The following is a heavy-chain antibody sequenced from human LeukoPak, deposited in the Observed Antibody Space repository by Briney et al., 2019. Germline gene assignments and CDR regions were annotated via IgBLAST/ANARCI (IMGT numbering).Heavy chain of an antibody. Sequence: PGGSLRLSCAASGFTFSDYYMSWIRQAPGKGLEWVSYISSSSSYTNYADSVKGRFTISRDSAKNSLYLQMNSLRAEDTAVYYCARYRFGELTYGMDVWGKGTTVTVSS. CDR2: ISSSSSYT. CDR1: GFTFSDYY. V-gene: IGHV3-11*06. D-gene: IGHD3-10*01. J-gene: IGHJ6*04. CDR3: ARYRFGELTYGMDV.